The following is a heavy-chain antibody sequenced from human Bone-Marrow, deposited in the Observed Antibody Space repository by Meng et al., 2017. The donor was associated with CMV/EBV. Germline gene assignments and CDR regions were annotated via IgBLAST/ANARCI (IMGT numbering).Heavy chain of an antibody. CDR2: INSDGSST. J-gene: IGHJ6*02. CDR1: GFTFSSYW. V-gene: IGHV3-74*01. Sequence: GGSLRLSCVASGFTFSSYWMHWVRQAPGKGLVWVSRINSDGSSTSYADSVKGRFTISRDNAKNTLYLQMNSLRAEDTAVYYCARVSSSWYYYYGMDVWGQGTTVTVSS. CDR3: ARVSSSWYYYYGMDV. D-gene: IGHD6-13*01.